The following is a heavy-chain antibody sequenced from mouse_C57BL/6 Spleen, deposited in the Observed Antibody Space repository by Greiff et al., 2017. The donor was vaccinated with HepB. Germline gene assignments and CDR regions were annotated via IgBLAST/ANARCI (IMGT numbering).Heavy chain of an antibody. J-gene: IGHJ4*01. Sequence: EVMLVESGGGLVKPGGSLKLSCAASGFTFSSYTMSWVRQTPEKRLEWVATISGGGGNSYYPDSVKGRFTISRDNDKNTLYLQMSSLRSEDTPLYYCARHHDYDDGFDAMDYWGQGTSVTVSS. CDR3: ARHHDYDDGFDAMDY. D-gene: IGHD2-4*01. V-gene: IGHV5-9*01. CDR2: ISGGGGNS. CDR1: GFTFSSYT.